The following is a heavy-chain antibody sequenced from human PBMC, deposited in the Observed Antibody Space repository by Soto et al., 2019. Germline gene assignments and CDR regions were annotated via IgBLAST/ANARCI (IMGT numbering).Heavy chain of an antibody. CDR1: GGSVSSGGYS. CDR3: AREGSRGDYDY. V-gene: IGHV4-30-2*01. D-gene: IGHD4-17*01. CDR2: IYHSGST. J-gene: IGHJ4*02. Sequence: SETLSLTCAVSGGSVSSGGYSWSWIRQPPGKGLEWIGYIYHSGSTYYNPSLKSRVTISVDRSKNQFSLKLSSVTAADTAVYYCAREGSRGDYDYWGQGTLVTVSS.